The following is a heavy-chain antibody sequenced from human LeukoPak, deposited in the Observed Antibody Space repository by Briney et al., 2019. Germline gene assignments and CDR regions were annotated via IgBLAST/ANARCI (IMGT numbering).Heavy chain of an antibody. D-gene: IGHD1-7*01. V-gene: IGHV5-51*01. J-gene: IGHJ4*02. CDR1: GYIFTDYW. CDR3: ARELSYGPRAGDY. Sequence: GESLKISCKAPGYIFTDYWIGWVRQLPGKGLEWMGIIYGDSDTRYSPSFQGQVTISADTSINTAYLEWSSLKASDSAMYYCARELSYGPRAGDYWGQGTLVTVSS. CDR2: IYGDSDT.